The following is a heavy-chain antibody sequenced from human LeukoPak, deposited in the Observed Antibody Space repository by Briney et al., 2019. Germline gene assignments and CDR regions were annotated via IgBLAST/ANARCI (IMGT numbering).Heavy chain of an antibody. CDR1: GFTFSSYA. J-gene: IGHJ6*02. Sequence: GGSLRLSCAASGFTFSSYAMSWVRQAPGKGLEWVSAISGSGGSTYYADSVKGRFTISRDNSKNTLYLQMNSLRAEDTAVYYCAKDGSYCSGGSCYGDYYYGMDVWGQGTTVTASS. CDR2: ISGSGGST. D-gene: IGHD2-15*01. CDR3: AKDGSYCSGGSCYGDYYYGMDV. V-gene: IGHV3-23*01.